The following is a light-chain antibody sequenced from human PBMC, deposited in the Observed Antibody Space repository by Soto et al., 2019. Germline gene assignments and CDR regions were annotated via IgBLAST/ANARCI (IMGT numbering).Light chain of an antibody. CDR2: DAS. J-gene: IGKJ4*01. Sequence: DIQMTQSPSSLSASVGDRVTITCRASQAIGSWLAWYQQKPGKAPTSLIYDASNLQTEVPSRFSRSGSGTDFTLTISGLQPEDSATYYCQQYNSYPLTFGGGTMVEIK. V-gene: IGKV1D-16*01. CDR3: QQYNSYPLT. CDR1: QAIGSW.